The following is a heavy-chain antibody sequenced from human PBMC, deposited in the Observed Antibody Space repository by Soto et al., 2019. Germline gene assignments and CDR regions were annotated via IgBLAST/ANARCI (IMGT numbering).Heavy chain of an antibody. CDR2: INPRCGST. D-gene: IGHD2-15*01. CDR1: GYTLHTYY. Sequence: ASVQVSYKASGYTLHTYYMHWVRQAPGQGPEWMGIINPRCGSTTYAQNFKDRVTMSSDTSSSTVYMELSSLRSEDTAVYYCARGGGFSPYYYNLDVWGQGTTVTVSS. V-gene: IGHV1-46*02. J-gene: IGHJ6*02. CDR3: ARGGGFSPYYYNLDV.